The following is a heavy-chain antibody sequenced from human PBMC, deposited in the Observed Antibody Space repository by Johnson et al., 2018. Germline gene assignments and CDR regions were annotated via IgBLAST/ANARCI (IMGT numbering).Heavy chain of an antibody. J-gene: IGHJ4*02. CDR3: AKDIGRSCYYYFDY. V-gene: IGHV3-33*03. Sequence: VQLVQSGGGVVQPGRSLRLSCAASGNTFSRHGMHWVRQAPGKGLAWVAVIWYDGSNKHYADSVKGRFTISRDNSKNSLYLQMNSLRTEDTACYFCAKDIGRSCYYYFDYCGQGTLVTVSS. D-gene: IGHD3-22*01. CDR1: GNTFSRHG. CDR2: IWYDGSNK.